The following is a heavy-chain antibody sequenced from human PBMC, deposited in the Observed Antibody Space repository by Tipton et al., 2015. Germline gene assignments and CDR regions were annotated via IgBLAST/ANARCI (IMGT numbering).Heavy chain of an antibody. V-gene: IGHV3-23*01. CDR2: ISDSGGSP. D-gene: IGHD3-3*01. CDR1: GFTFSSYS. J-gene: IGHJ4*02. Sequence: SLRLSCAASGFTFSSYSMNWVRQAPGKGLEWVSVISDSGGSPYYADSVKGRFSISRDNSKNTLYLRMNSLGAEDTAVYYCAKERSYYSFWSGYYQGAFDSWGQGTLVTVSS. CDR3: AKERSYYSFWSGYYQGAFDS.